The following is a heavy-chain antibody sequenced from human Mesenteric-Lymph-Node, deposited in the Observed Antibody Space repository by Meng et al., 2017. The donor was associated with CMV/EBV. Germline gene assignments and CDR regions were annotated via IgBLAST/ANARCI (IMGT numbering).Heavy chain of an antibody. Sequence: SETLSLTCTVSGGSISSSSYYWGWIRQPPGKGLEWIGSIYYIGNTYYNPSLKSRVTISVDTSKNQFSLKLSSVTAADTAVYYCARRWPTIYGMDVWGQGTTVTVSS. CDR2: IYYIGNT. V-gene: IGHV4-39*01. CDR1: GGSISSSSYY. J-gene: IGHJ6*02. CDR3: ARRWPTIYGMDV. D-gene: IGHD5-24*01.